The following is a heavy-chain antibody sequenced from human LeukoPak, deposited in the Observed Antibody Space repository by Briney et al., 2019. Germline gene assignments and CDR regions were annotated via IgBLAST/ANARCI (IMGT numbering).Heavy chain of an antibody. CDR3: ARVQGFEGAFDI. Sequence: PGGSLRLSCAASGFTFSSYSMNWVRQAPGKGLEWVSSISSSSSYIYYADSVKGRFTISRDNAKNSLYLQMNSLRAEDTAVYYCARVQGFEGAFDIWGQGTMVTVSS. D-gene: IGHD3-16*01. CDR2: ISSSSSYI. V-gene: IGHV3-21*01. J-gene: IGHJ3*02. CDR1: GFTFSSYS.